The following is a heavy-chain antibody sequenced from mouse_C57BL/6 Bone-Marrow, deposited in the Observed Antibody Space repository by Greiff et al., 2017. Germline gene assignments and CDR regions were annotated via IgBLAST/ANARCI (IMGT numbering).Heavy chain of an antibody. CDR2: IYPTDGST. Sequence: VQLQQSDAELVKPGASVKISCKASGYTFTDYTIHWMKQRPEQGLEWIGNIYPTDGSTKYNEKFKGKATLTVDKSSSTAYMQLNSLTSEDSAVYFCASYSFYCNRDYWGQGTTLTVSS. CDR1: GYTFTDYT. V-gene: IGHV1-78*01. J-gene: IGHJ2*01. CDR3: ASYSFYCNRDY. D-gene: IGHD2-1*01.